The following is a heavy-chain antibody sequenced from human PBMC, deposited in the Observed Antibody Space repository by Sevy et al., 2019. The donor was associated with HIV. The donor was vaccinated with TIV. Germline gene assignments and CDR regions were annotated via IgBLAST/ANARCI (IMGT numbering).Heavy chain of an antibody. J-gene: IGHJ6*02. CDR3: ARDQALRGYSGYDPRAGTDV. D-gene: IGHD5-12*01. CDR1: GFTFSSYS. CDR2: ISSSSSTI. Sequence: GGSLRLSCAASGFTFSSYSMNWVRQAPGKGLEWVSYISSSSSTIYYADSVKGRFTISRDNAKNSLYLQMNSLRDEDTAVYYCARDQALRGYSGYDPRAGTDVWGQGTTVTVSS. V-gene: IGHV3-48*02.